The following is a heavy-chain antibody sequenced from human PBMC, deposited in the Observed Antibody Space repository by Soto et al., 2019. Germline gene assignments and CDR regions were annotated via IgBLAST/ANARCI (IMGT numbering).Heavy chain of an antibody. CDR2: IIPICGTA. Sequence: ASVKVSCKASGGTFSSYAIIWARQAPGQGLEWMGGIIPICGTANYAQKFQGRVTITADESTSTAYMELSSLRSEDTAVYYCARDLGIYDILTGRPIDAFDTWGQGTMVTVSS. J-gene: IGHJ3*02. CDR3: ARDLGIYDILTGRPIDAFDT. V-gene: IGHV1-69*13. D-gene: IGHD3-9*01. CDR1: GGTFSSYA.